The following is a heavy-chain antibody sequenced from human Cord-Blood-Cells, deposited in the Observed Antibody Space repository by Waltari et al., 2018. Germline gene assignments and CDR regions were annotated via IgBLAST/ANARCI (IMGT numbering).Heavy chain of an antibody. D-gene: IGHD6-19*01. CDR2: PGDSDT. CDR3: ARHSSSGWYGDAFDI. Sequence: PGDSDTRYSPPFQGQVTISADKSISTAYLQWSSLQASDTAMYYCARHSSSGWYGDAFDIWGQGTMVTVSS. V-gene: IGHV5-51*01. J-gene: IGHJ3*02.